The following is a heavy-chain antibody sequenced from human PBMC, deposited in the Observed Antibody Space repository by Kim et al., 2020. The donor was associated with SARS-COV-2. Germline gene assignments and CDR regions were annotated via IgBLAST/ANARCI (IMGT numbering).Heavy chain of an antibody. J-gene: IGHJ4*02. CDR1: GFTFSNYP. CDR3: AKSGQLDY. CDR2: IDGSGATT. D-gene: IGHD5-12*01. Sequence: GGSLRLSCAASGFTFSNYPMSWVRQAPGKGLEWVSTIDGSGATTYYPGSVKVRFTISRDNSKNTLYLQMNNLRAEDTAVYFCAKSGQLDYWGQGTLVTVSS. V-gene: IGHV3-23*01.